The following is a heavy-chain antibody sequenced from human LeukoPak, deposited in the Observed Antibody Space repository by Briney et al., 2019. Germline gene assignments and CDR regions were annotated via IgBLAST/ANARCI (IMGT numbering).Heavy chain of an antibody. V-gene: IGHV3-23*01. J-gene: IGHJ5*02. CDR3: AKDLFYDSSGFALNNWFDP. CDR1: GFTFSSYA. D-gene: IGHD3-22*01. Sequence: GGSLRLSCAASGFTFSSYATSWVRQAPGKGLEWVSAISGSGGSTYYADSVKGRFTISRDNSKNTLYLQMNSLRAEDTAVYYCAKDLFYDSSGFALNNWFDPWGQGTLVTVSS. CDR2: ISGSGGST.